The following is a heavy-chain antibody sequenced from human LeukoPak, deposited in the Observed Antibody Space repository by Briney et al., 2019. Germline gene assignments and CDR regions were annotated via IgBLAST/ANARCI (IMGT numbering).Heavy chain of an antibody. CDR1: GGSISSYY. D-gene: IGHD3-22*01. V-gene: IGHV4-59*01. CDR3: AAGYYDSSGYYLLVY. J-gene: IGHJ4*02. Sequence: SETLSLTCTVSGGSISSYYWGWIRQPPGKGLEWIGYIYYSGSTNYNPSLKSRVTISVDTSKKQFSLNLISVTAADTALYYCAAGYYDSSGYYLLVYWGQGTLVTVSS. CDR2: IYYSGST.